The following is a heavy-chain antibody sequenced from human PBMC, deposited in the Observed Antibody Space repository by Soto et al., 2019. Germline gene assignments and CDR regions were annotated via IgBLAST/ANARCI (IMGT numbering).Heavy chain of an antibody. CDR3: AKSALWFAEFPFNWFDP. CDR1: GFTFATYA. J-gene: IGHJ5*02. D-gene: IGHD3-10*01. Sequence: EVQLLQSGGGLVQPGGSLRLSCAASGFTFATYAMSWVRQAPGKGLEWVSGIGGRGGNTFYADSVKGRFTISRDNSKNMLYLHMNSPRAEDTAMYYCAKSALWFAEFPFNWFDPWGQGTLVTVSS. V-gene: IGHV3-23*01. CDR2: IGGRGGNT.